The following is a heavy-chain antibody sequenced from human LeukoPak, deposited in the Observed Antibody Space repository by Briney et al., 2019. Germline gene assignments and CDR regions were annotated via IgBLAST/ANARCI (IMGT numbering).Heavy chain of an antibody. D-gene: IGHD2-21*02. V-gene: IGHV3-21*01. J-gene: IGHJ5*02. CDR2: ISSSSSYI. Sequence: SGGSLKLSCAASGFTFSSYSMNWVRQAPGKGLEWVSSISSSSSYIYYADPVKGRFTISRDNAKNSLYLQMNSLRAEDTAVYYCARDPRAYCGGDCYLGFDPWGQGTLVTVSS. CDR3: ARDPRAYCGGDCYLGFDP. CDR1: GFTFSSYS.